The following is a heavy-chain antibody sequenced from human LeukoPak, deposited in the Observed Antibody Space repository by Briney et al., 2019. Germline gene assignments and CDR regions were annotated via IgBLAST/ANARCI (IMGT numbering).Heavy chain of an antibody. CDR2: ISRSGRTI. CDR3: ARVYSGSWYFDL. J-gene: IGHJ2*01. Sequence: TGGSLRLFCAASGFTFSGYEMNWVRQAPGKGLEWVSYISRSGRTIYDADSVKGRFTISRDNAKNSLYLQMNSLRAEDTAVYYCARVYSGSWYFDLWGRGTLVTVSS. V-gene: IGHV3-48*03. D-gene: IGHD5-12*01. CDR1: GFTFSGYE.